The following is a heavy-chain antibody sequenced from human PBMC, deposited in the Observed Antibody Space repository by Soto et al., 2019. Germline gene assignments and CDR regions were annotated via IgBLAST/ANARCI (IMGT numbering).Heavy chain of an antibody. J-gene: IGHJ3*02. CDR2: ISSSSSTI. V-gene: IGHV3-48*01. D-gene: IGHD6-13*01. CDR1: GFTFSSYN. CDR3: ARGKLPAAGTAAFDI. Sequence: GGSLRLSCAASGFTFSSYNMNWVRQAPGKGLEWVSYISSSSSTIYYADSVKGRFTISRDNAKNSLYLQMNSLRADDTAMYYCARGKLPAAGTAAFDIWGQGTMVTVSS.